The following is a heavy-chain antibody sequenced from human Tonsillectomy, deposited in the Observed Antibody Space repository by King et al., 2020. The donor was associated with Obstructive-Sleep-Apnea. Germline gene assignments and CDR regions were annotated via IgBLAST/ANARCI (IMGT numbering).Heavy chain of an antibody. V-gene: IGHV2-5*02. CDR1: GFPFTAGGEG. J-gene: IGHJ3*02. CDR3: AHWLSGWLQFGVRDAFDI. CDR2: VYSDDDK. D-gene: IGHD5-24*01. Sequence: ISLKESGPTLVKPTQTLTLTCTFSGFPFTAGGEGVGWIRQSPGGALEWLALVYSDDDKRYSPSLKTRLSITKDTSKNQVVLTMTNLDPVDSATYYCAHWLSGWLQFGVRDAFDIWGQGTRVTVAP.